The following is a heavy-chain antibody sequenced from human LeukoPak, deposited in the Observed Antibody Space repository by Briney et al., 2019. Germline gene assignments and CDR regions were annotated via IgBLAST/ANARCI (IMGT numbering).Heavy chain of an antibody. J-gene: IGHJ3*01. CDR2: VSHTGAT. V-gene: IGHV4-59*01. CDR3: ARDRRGSYYTFDV. CDR1: GASINGYF. Sequence: SETLSLTCSVSGASINGYFWNWVSQTPERGLEWIGYVSHTGATTSNPTLKSRVSITTDTSKRQISLSMTSVTAADSALYYCARDRRGSYYTFDVWGPGTIVSVS. D-gene: IGHD1-26*01.